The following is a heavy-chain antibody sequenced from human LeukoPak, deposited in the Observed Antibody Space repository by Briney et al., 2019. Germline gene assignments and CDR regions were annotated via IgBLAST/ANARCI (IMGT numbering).Heavy chain of an antibody. D-gene: IGHD3-16*02. J-gene: IGHJ4*02. CDR3: ARGGGEVIVRYFDY. Sequence: SETLSLTCTVSGGSISSYYWSWIRQPAGKGLEWIGRIYTSGSTNYNPSLKSRVTMSVDTSKNQFSLKLSSVTAADTAVYYCARGGGEVIVRYFDYWGQGTLVTVSS. CDR1: GGSISSYY. CDR2: IYTSGST. V-gene: IGHV4-4*07.